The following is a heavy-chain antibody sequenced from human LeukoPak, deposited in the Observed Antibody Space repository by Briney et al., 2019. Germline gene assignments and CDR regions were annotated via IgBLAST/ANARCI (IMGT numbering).Heavy chain of an antibody. CDR3: ARGLPSYDFWSGYYPYYFDY. CDR1: GGSISSYY. J-gene: IGHJ4*02. V-gene: IGHV4-59*01. Sequence: PSETLSHTCTVSGGSISSYYWSWIRQPPGKGLEWIGYIYYSGSTNYNPSLKSRVTISVDTSKNQFSLKLSSVTAADTAVYYCARGLPSYDFWSGYYPYYFDYWGQGTLVTVSS. D-gene: IGHD3-3*01. CDR2: IYYSGST.